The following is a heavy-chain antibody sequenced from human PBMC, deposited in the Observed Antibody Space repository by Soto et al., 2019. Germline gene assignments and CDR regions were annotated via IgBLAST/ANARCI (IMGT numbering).Heavy chain of an antibody. CDR1: GYTFTSHG. D-gene: IGHD1-26*01. CDR3: ARDRGGNRTDY. Sequence: QVQLVQSGAEVKKPGASVKVSCKASGYTFTSHGISWVPQAPGQGLEWMGWISASNGNTNYAPKLQGRVTMTTDPSTSTAYMELRSLRSDDTSVYYCARDRGGNRTDYCGQGTLVTVSS. CDR2: ISASNGNT. V-gene: IGHV1-18*01. J-gene: IGHJ4*02.